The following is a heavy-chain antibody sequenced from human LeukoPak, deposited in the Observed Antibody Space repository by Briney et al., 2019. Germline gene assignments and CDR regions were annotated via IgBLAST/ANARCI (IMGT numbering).Heavy chain of an antibody. CDR3: ARGGGTEWLLVPFEY. CDR2: ISGSGGST. J-gene: IGHJ4*02. D-gene: IGHD3-22*01. CDR1: GFTFSSYA. Sequence: PGGSLRLSCAASGFTFSSYAMSWVRQAPGKGLEWVSAISGSGGSTYYADSVQGRFTISRDNSKNTLYLQMNSLRADDTAVYYCARGGGTEWLLVPFEYWGQGTLVTVSS. V-gene: IGHV3-23*01.